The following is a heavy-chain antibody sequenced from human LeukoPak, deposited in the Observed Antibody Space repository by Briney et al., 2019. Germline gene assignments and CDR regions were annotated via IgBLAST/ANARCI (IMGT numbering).Heavy chain of an antibody. J-gene: IGHJ4*02. CDR3: ARDQSLTVAGKFDY. V-gene: IGHV1-18*01. CDR2: ISAYNGNT. CDR1: GFTFTSYG. D-gene: IGHD6-19*01. Sequence: GGSLRLSCAASGFTFTSYGISWVRQAPGKGLEWMGWISAYNGNTNYAQKLQGRVTMTTDTSTSTAYMELRSLRSDDTAVYYCARDQSLTVAGKFDYWGQGTLVTVSS.